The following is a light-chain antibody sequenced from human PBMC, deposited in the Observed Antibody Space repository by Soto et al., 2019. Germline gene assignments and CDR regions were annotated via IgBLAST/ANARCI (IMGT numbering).Light chain of an antibody. V-gene: IGLV1-40*01. CDR1: RYNIGAGYD. CDR2: ANN. J-gene: IGLJ3*02. Sequence: QSVLTQPPSVSGAPGQRVTISCTGSRYNIGAGYDVHWYQQLPGTAPKLLIYANNNRPSGVPGRFSGSKSGTSASLAITGLQAEDEAEYYCQSYGSSLSNSGWVFGGGTKLTVL. CDR3: QSYGSSLSNSGWV.